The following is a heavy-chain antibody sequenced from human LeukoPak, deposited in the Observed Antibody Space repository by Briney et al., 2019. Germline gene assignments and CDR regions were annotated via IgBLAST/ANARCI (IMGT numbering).Heavy chain of an antibody. J-gene: IGHJ4*02. CDR1: RFTFGAYW. Sequence: GGSLRLSCAASRFTFGAYWMSWVRQAPGKGLEWVANINQDGREKYYVGSVKGRFTISRDNAKNSLYLQMNSLRAEDTAVYYCARQLYGGYEGDHFDYWGQGTLVTVSS. V-gene: IGHV3-7*01. CDR2: INQDGREK. CDR3: ARQLYGGYEGDHFDY. D-gene: IGHD5-12*01.